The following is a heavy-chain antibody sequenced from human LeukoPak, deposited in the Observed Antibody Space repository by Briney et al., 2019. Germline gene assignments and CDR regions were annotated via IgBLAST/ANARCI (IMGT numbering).Heavy chain of an antibody. Sequence: GGSLRLSCVASGFTFSIYSMNWVRQAPGKGLEWVSYISKNNDDIYNADSVRGRFTISRDNAKNSLYLQMNSLRAEDTAVYYCARVRPGYYCDYWGQGILVTVSS. CDR2: ISKNNDDI. V-gene: IGHV3-21*05. CDR3: ARVRPGYYCDY. CDR1: GFTFSIYS. J-gene: IGHJ4*02.